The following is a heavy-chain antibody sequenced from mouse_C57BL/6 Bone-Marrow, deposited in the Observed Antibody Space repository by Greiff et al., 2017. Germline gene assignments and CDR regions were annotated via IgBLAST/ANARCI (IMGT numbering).Heavy chain of an antibody. Sequence: QVQLKQPGAELVKPGASVKLSCKASGYTFTNYWMHWVQQRPGQGLEWIGMMHPNGGSPDYNEKFKSGATLSVDKSSRTAYMEISSLTSEDSAVYYCARSYDYDDYTMDYWGQGTSVTVSS. CDR1: GYTFTNYW. D-gene: IGHD2-4*01. J-gene: IGHJ4*01. CDR2: MHPNGGSP. V-gene: IGHV1-64*01. CDR3: ARSYDYDDYTMDY.